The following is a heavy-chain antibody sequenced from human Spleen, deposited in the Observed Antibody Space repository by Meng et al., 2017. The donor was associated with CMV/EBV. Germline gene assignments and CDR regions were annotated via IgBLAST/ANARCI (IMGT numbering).Heavy chain of an antibody. CDR1: GFTFSSYA. CDR2: IYSGGSRT. D-gene: IGHD3-10*01. Sequence: GESLKISCAASGFTFSSYAMSWVRRAPGKGLEWVSVIYSGGSRTYYADSVKGRFIISRDNAKKSLYLQMNSLRPEDTALYYCVRDNHGFGELRQDVWGQGTTVTVSS. V-gene: IGHV3-23*03. J-gene: IGHJ6*02. CDR3: VRDNHGFGELRQDV.